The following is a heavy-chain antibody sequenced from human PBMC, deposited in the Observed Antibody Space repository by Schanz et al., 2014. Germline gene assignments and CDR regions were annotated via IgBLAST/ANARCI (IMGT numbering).Heavy chain of an antibody. CDR2: IKRDGSEK. Sequence: EVQLVESGGGLVQPGGSLRLSCAASGFSFSTYWMSWVRQAPGKGLEWVANIKRDGSEKNYLDSMKGRFTVSRDNAENALYLQMNSLRAEDTGLYFCARGGSGSHYRLDYWGQGTLVTVSS. J-gene: IGHJ4*02. CDR1: GFSFSTYW. V-gene: IGHV3-7*02. D-gene: IGHD1-26*01. CDR3: ARGGSGSHYRLDY.